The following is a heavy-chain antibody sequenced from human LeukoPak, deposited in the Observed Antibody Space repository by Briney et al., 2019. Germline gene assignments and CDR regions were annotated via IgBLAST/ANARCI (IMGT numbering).Heavy chain of an antibody. Sequence: GASVKVSCKASGYTFTSYAMHWVRQAPGQRLEWMGWINAGNGNTKYSQKFQGRVTITRDTSASTAYMELRSLRSDDTAVYYCARGSIAGNDVYYYGMDVWGQGTTVTVSS. J-gene: IGHJ6*02. V-gene: IGHV1-3*01. CDR3: ARGSIAGNDVYYYGMDV. D-gene: IGHD6-6*01. CDR1: GYTFTSYA. CDR2: INAGNGNT.